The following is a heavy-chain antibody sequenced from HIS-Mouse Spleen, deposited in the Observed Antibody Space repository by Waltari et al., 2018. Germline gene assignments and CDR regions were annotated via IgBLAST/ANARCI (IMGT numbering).Heavy chain of an antibody. CDR3: ARGPGSYYDY. J-gene: IGHJ4*02. Sequence: QLQLQESGPGLVKPSETRSLTCTVSGGSISSSSYYWGWIRQPPGKGLEWIGSMYYSGRTYYNPSLKGRITISVDTSKNQFSLKLSSVTAADAAVYYCARGPGSYYDYWGQGTLVTVSS. CDR1: GGSISSSSYY. CDR2: MYYSGRT. D-gene: IGHD1-26*01. V-gene: IGHV4-39*07.